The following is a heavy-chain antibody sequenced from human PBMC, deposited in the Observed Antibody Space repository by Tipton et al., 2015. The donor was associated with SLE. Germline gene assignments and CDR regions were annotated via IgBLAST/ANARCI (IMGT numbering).Heavy chain of an antibody. J-gene: IGHJ4*02. D-gene: IGHD6-19*01. CDR3: ARGLAVAGRHFDY. Sequence: LRLSCAASGFTFSDYYMSWIRQAPGKGLEWIGEINHSGSTNYNPSLKSRVTISVDTSKNQFSLKLSSVTAADTAVYYCARGLAVAGRHFDYWGQGTLVTVSS. CDR2: INHSGST. V-gene: IGHV4-34*01. CDR1: GFTFSDYY.